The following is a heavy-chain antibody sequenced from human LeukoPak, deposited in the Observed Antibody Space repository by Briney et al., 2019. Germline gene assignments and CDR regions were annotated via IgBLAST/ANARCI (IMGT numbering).Heavy chain of an antibody. Sequence: GESLKISCKGSGYSFTSYWIGWVRQMLGKGLEWMGIIYPGDSDTRYSPSFQGQVTISADKSISTAYLQWSSLKASDTAMYYCARPEKYSSGWYLFGGGVAFDIWGQGTMVTVSS. J-gene: IGHJ3*02. V-gene: IGHV5-51*01. D-gene: IGHD6-19*01. CDR1: GYSFTSYW. CDR3: ARPEKYSSGWYLFGGGVAFDI. CDR2: IYPGDSDT.